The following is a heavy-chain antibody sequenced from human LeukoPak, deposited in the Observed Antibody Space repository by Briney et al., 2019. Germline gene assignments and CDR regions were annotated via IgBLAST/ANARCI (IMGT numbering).Heavy chain of an antibody. CDR2: INAGNGNT. J-gene: IGHJ4*02. CDR3: ARYDYGDYYGG. V-gene: IGHV1-3*01. CDR1: GYTFTSYA. D-gene: IGHD4-17*01. Sequence: ASVKVSCKASGYTFTSYAMHWVRQAPGQRLEWMGWINAGNGNTKYSQKFQGRVTMTRNTSISTAYMELSSLRSEDTAVYYCARYDYGDYYGGWGQGTLVTVSS.